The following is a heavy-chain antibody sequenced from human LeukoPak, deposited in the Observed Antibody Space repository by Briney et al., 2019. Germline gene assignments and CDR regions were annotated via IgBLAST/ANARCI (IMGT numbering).Heavy chain of an antibody. V-gene: IGHV3-7*05. CDR2: INQDESEK. CDR1: GFTFSRYW. Sequence: PGGSLRLSCVASGFTFSRYWMAWVRQAPGKGLEWVANINQDESEKNYVDSVRGRFAISRDNAKNSLVVQMDSLRAEDTAVYYCARDRGYSTFDMWGQGTMVTVSS. J-gene: IGHJ3*02. CDR3: ARDRGYSTFDM. D-gene: IGHD5-18*01.